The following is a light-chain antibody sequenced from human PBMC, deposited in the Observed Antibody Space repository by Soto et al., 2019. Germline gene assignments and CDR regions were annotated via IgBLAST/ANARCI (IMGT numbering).Light chain of an antibody. CDR2: EVS. J-gene: IGLJ2*01. V-gene: IGLV2-8*01. Sequence: QSALTQPPSASGSPGQSVTISCTGTSSDVGNYNYVSWYQQHPGKAPKLMIYEVSQRPSGVPDRFSGSKSGNTASLTVSGLQAEDEADYYCSSDAGSNNLVFGGGTKLTVL. CDR1: SSDVGNYNY. CDR3: SSDAGSNNLV.